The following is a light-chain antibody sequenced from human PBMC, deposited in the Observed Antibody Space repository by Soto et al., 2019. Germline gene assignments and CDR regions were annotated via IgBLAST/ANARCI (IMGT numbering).Light chain of an antibody. CDR3: QQRSNCPPAYA. CDR1: QSVSIS. Sequence: EIVLTQSPATLSLSPGERATLSCRASQSVSISLAWYQQKPGQSPRLLIYDASNSATVIPARFSGSGSGTDFALSISSLVHEDFAVYYCQQRSNCPPAYALDQVTKLEIK. J-gene: IGKJ2*01. CDR2: DAS. V-gene: IGKV3-11*01.